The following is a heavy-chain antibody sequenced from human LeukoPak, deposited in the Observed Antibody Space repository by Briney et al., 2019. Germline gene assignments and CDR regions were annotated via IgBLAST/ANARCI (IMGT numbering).Heavy chain of an antibody. J-gene: IGHJ6*02. D-gene: IGHD4-17*01. V-gene: IGHV3-66*01. CDR2: IYSGGST. CDR1: GFTVSTTY. CDR3: ASTSVTTGPYYYYYGMDV. Sequence: GGSLRLSCTASGFTVSTTYMSWVRPAPGKGLDWVSVIYSGGSTSSADSVKGRFTISRDNSKNTLYLQMNSLRAEDTAVYYCASTSVTTGPYYYYYGMDVWGQGTTVTVSS.